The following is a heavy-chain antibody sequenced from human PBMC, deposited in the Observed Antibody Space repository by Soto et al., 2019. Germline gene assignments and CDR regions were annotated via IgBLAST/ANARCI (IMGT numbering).Heavy chain of an antibody. J-gene: IGHJ6*02. CDR3: ARENWDYGMDV. CDR1: GYTFTSYG. Sequence: ASVKVSCKTSGYTFTSYGITWVRQAPGQGLEWMGWISAYNGNTKYAQNLHGRVTMTTDTSTSTAYMELRSLRSDDTAVYYCARENWDYGMDVWGQGTTVTVSS. CDR2: ISAYNGNT. V-gene: IGHV1-18*04. D-gene: IGHD7-27*01.